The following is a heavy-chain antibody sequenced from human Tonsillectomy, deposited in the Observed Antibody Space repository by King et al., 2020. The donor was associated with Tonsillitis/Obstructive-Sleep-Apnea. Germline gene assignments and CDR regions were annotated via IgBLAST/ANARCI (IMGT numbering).Heavy chain of an antibody. Sequence: VQLQQWGAGLLKPSETLSLTCAVYGESFSGYYWSWIRQPPGKGLEWIGEINHNGSTNYNPSLKRRVTISVDTSKNHISLRLSSVTAADTAVYYCARGVGGYCSCTSCYGSPNYYYYYMDVWGKGTTVTVSS. CDR3: ARGVGGYCSCTSCYGSPNYYYYYMDV. V-gene: IGHV4-34*01. J-gene: IGHJ6*03. D-gene: IGHD2-2*01. CDR2: INHNGST. CDR1: GESFSGYY.